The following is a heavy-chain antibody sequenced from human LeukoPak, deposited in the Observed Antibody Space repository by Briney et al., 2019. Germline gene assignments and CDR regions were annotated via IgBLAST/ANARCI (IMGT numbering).Heavy chain of an antibody. CDR2: IYYSGST. Sequence: SETLSLTCTVSGASISSSSYYWGWIRQPPGKGLEWIGSIYYSGSTYYNPSLKSRVTISVDTSKNQFSLKLSSVTATDTAVYYCARQDYDILTGYYPFDYWGQRTLVTVSS. CDR3: ARQDYDILTGYYPFDY. D-gene: IGHD3-9*01. J-gene: IGHJ4*02. CDR1: GASISSSSYY. V-gene: IGHV4-39*01.